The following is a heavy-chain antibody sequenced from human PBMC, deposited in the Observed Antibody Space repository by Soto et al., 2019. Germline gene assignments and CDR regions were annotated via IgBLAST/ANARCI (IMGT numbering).Heavy chain of an antibody. V-gene: IGHV1-46*03. CDR2: INPSGGST. CDR3: ARDSRCITIFGVVIIIDY. D-gene: IGHD3-3*01. Sequence: GASVKVSCKASGYTFTSYYMHWVRQAPGQGLEWMGIINPSGGSTSYAQKFQGRVTMTRDTSTSTVYMELSSLRSEDTAVYYCARDSRCITIFGVVIIIDYWGQGTLVTVAS. J-gene: IGHJ4*02. CDR1: GYTFTSYY.